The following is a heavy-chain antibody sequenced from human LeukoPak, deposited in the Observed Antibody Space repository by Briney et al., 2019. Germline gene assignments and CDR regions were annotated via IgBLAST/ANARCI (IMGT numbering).Heavy chain of an antibody. CDR1: GFSFSSYS. CDR2: ISSSSSYI. D-gene: IGHD2-2*01. Sequence: GGSLRLSCATSGFSFSSYSMNWVRQAPGKGLEWVSSISSSSSYIYYADSVKGRFIISRDNAKNSLYLQMNSLRAEDTAVYYCARDSCSSTSCYETHWGQGTLVSVSS. CDR3: ARDSCSSTSCYETH. V-gene: IGHV3-21*04. J-gene: IGHJ4*02.